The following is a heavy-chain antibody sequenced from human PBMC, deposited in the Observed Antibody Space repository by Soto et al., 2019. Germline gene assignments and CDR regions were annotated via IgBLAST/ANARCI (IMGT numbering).Heavy chain of an antibody. CDR2: IKSKTDGGTT. J-gene: IGHJ3*02. Sequence: EVQLVESGGGLVKPGGSLRLSCEASGFTFSNAWMNWVRQAPGKGLEWVGRIKSKTDGGTTDYAEPVKGRFTISRDDSKNTLYLQMNSLKTEDTAVYYCTTALTVTTAFDIWGQGTMVTVSS. D-gene: IGHD4-17*01. CDR3: TTALTVTTAFDI. CDR1: GFTFSNAW. V-gene: IGHV3-15*07.